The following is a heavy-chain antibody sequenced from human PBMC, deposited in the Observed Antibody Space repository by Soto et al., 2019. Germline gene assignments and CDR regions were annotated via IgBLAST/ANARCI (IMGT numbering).Heavy chain of an antibody. D-gene: IGHD2-21*01. CDR2: IITIQGRA. V-gene: IGHV1-69*02. CDR1: GGSFISYT. J-gene: IGHJ6*03. Sequence: QVQLVQSGAEVKKPGSSVKVSCEASGGSFISYTFTWVRQAPGQGLEWMGRIITIQGRANYALKLQDRVTMTADRSTKTVYMELRSLRPEDTDVYYCAKSLLFVDHAYMDVWGKGTTVTVSS. CDR3: AKSLLFVDHAYMDV.